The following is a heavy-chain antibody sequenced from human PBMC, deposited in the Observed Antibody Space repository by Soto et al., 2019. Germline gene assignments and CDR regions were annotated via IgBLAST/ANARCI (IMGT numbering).Heavy chain of an antibody. Sequence: GGSLRLSCAASGFTFSSYAMHWVRQSPGKGLEWVAVISYDGSNKYYADSVKGRFTISRDNSKNTLYLQMNSLRAEDTAVYYCARDSTGSAKELGYYYYYYGMDVWGQGTTVTVSS. CDR2: ISYDGSNK. V-gene: IGHV3-30-3*01. D-gene: IGHD6-25*01. CDR1: GFTFSSYA. J-gene: IGHJ6*02. CDR3: ARDSTGSAKELGYYYYYYGMDV.